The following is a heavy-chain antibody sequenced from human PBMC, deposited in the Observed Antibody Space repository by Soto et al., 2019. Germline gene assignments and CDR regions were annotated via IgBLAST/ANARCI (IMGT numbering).Heavy chain of an antibody. CDR1: GFTFSSYA. Sequence: VGSLRLSCAASGFTFSSYAMHWVRQAPGKGLEWVAVISYDGSNKYYADSVKGRFTISRDNSKNTLYLQMNSLRAEDTAVYYCAREVMDFWSDYKNWFDPWGQGTLVTVSS. J-gene: IGHJ5*02. CDR3: AREVMDFWSDYKNWFDP. CDR2: ISYDGSNK. V-gene: IGHV3-30-3*01. D-gene: IGHD3-3*01.